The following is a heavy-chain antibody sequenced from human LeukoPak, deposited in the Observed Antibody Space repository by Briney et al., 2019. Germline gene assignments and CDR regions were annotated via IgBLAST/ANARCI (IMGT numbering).Heavy chain of an antibody. V-gene: IGHV3-30-3*01. CDR1: GLTFSRYW. D-gene: IGHD5-24*01. Sequence: PGGSLRLSCAASGLTFSRYWMTWFRQAPGKGLEWVAVISYDGSNKYYADSVKGRFTISRDNSKNTLYLQMNSLRAEDTAVYYCATNSYWGQGTLVTVSS. CDR2: ISYDGSNK. CDR3: ATNSY. J-gene: IGHJ4*02.